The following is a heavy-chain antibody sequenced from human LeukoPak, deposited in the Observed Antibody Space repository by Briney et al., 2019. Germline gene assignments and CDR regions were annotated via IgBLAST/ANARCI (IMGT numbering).Heavy chain of an antibody. CDR1: GGSISDYY. J-gene: IGHJ6*03. V-gene: IGHV4-59*01. D-gene: IGHD3-3*01. CDR2: IYYSGST. CDR3: ARGDFCSKSNCYLRPMDV. Sequence: PSETLSLTCTVSGGSISDYYWNWIRQPPGKGLEWIGYIYYSGSTTYNPSLKSRVTMSVDTAKNQFSLKLRSVTAADTAVHYCARGDFCSKSNCYLRPMDVWGNGTTVTVSS.